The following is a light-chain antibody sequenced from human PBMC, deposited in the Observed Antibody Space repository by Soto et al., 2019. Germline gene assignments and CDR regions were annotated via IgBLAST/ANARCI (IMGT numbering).Light chain of an antibody. Sequence: QSVLTQPASVSGSPGQSITISCTGTSSDFGSYNFVSWYQQHPGKAPKLMIYEASKRPSGVSNRFSGSKSGNTASLTISGLQPEDEADYYCCSYAGSSTYVFGAGTKVTVL. CDR1: SSDFGSYNF. V-gene: IGLV2-23*01. J-gene: IGLJ1*01. CDR2: EAS. CDR3: CSYAGSSTYV.